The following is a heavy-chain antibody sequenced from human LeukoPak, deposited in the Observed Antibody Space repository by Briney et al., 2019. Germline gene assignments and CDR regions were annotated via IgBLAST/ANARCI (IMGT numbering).Heavy chain of an antibody. CDR1: GYSLTSGYF. CDR3: ARVGTVNYCYGMDV. J-gene: IGHJ6*04. D-gene: IGHD4-17*01. Sequence: SETVSLTCTVSGYSLTSGYFWGWIRRPPGKGLEWIGRIYHSGSTNYNSSLKSRVTISVDTSKNQISLKLNSVTAADTAVYYCARVGTVNYCYGMDVWGKGTTVTVSS. V-gene: IGHV4-38-2*02. CDR2: IYHSGST.